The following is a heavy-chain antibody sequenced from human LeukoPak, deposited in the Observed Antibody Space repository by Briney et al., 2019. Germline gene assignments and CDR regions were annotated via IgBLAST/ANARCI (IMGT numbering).Heavy chain of an antibody. Sequence: PGGSLRLYCAASGFTVSSNYMSWVRQAPGKGLEWVSVIYSGGSTYYADSVKGRFTISRDNSKNTLYLQMNSLRAEDTAVYYCAREVFGAAVYYFDYWGQGTLVTVSS. V-gene: IGHV3-66*02. D-gene: IGHD6-13*01. CDR2: IYSGGST. CDR3: AREVFGAAVYYFDY. CDR1: GFTVSSNY. J-gene: IGHJ4*02.